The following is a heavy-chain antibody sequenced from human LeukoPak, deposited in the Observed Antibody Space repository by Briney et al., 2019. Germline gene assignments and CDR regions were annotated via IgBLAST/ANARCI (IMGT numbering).Heavy chain of an antibody. V-gene: IGHV3-20*04. CDR2: INWNGGST. D-gene: IGHD1-26*01. CDR3: ARRTLSVGASITFYFDY. CDR1: GFTFDDYG. Sequence: GGSLRLSCAASGFTFDDYGMSWVRHAPGKGLEWVSGINWNGGSTGYADSVKGRFTISRDNAKNSLYPQMNSLRAEDTALYYCARRTLSVGASITFYFDYWGQGTLVTVSS. J-gene: IGHJ4*02.